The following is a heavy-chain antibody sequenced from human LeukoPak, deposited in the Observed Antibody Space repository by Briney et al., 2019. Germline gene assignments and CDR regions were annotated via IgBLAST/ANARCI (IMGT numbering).Heavy chain of an antibody. D-gene: IGHD4-17*01. CDR2: IYYSGST. V-gene: IGHV4-59*11. CDR3: ARDGRTVTNFNY. CDR1: GGSISSHC. Sequence: SETLSLTCTVSGGSISSHCWSWIRQPPGKGLEWIGYIYYSGSTNYNPSLKSRVTISVDTSKNQFSLKLTSVTAADTAVYYCARDGRTVTNFNYWGQGTLVTVSS. J-gene: IGHJ4*02.